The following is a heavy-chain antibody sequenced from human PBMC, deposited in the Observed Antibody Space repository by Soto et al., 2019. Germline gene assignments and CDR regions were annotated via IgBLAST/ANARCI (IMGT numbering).Heavy chain of an antibody. CDR2: IHYSGTT. D-gene: IGHD2-15*01. CDR1: DGSISRGVYY. CDR3: ARVGGSGSPFDY. Sequence: SETLSLTCTVSDGSISRGVYYWSWIRQRPGEGLEWIGYIHYSGTTYYNPSLRSRVTISADTSKSQFSLKLNSMTAADTAVYYCARVGGSGSPFDYWGQGTLVTVSS. J-gene: IGHJ4*02. V-gene: IGHV4-31*03.